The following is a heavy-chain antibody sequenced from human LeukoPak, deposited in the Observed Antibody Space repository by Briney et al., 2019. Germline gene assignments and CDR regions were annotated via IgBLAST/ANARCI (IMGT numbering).Heavy chain of an antibody. J-gene: IGHJ3*02. CDR2: IDQGGGQR. CDR3: ARAIDHGFDN. V-gene: IGHV3-7*01. CDR1: GFTFSSHW. Sequence: AGGSLRLSCAASGFTFSSHWISWLGQAPGKGLEWVANIDQGGGQRYYLGSVQGRFTISRDNTKNSLYLQMNSLRPEDTAVYFCARAIDHGFDNWGQGTMVTVSS.